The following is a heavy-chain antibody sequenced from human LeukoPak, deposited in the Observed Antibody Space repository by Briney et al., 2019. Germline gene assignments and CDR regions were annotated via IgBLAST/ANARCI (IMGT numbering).Heavy chain of an antibody. J-gene: IGHJ5*02. D-gene: IGHD3-10*01. Sequence: ASVKVSCKASGFTFTSSAMQWVRQARGQRLEGRGWIVVGSGNTNYAQKFQERVTITRDMSTSTTYMELSSLRSEDTAVYYCGADLTMVRGVPRWFAPWGQGTLVTVSS. CDR2: IVVGSGNT. CDR1: GFTFTSSA. V-gene: IGHV1-58*02. CDR3: GADLTMVRGVPRWFAP.